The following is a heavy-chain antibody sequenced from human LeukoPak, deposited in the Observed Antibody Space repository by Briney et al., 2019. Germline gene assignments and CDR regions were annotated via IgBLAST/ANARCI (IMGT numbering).Heavy chain of an antibody. CDR3: ARPTYYDFWSGYYTGAYDY. D-gene: IGHD3-3*01. V-gene: IGHV4-34*01. J-gene: IGHJ4*02. Sequence: SETLSLTCAVYGGSFSGYYWSWIRQPPGKGLEWIGEINHSGSTNYNPSLKSRVTISVDTSKNQFSLKLSSVTAADTAVYYCARPTYYDFWSGYYTGAYDYWGQGTLVTVSS. CDR1: GGSFSGYY. CDR2: INHSGST.